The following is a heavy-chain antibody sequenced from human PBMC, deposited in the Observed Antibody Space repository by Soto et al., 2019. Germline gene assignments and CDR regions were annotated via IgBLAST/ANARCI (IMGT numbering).Heavy chain of an antibody. J-gene: IGHJ6*02. V-gene: IGHV1-69*13. CDR3: ARDDATYCGGDCYRYFYYGMDV. CDR2: IIPMFATA. CDR1: GGTFINHA. Sequence: ASVKVSCKASGGTFINHAISWVRQAPGQGLAWVGGIIPMFATADYAQRFQDRVTITADDSTTTVYMELSGLRSEDTAMYYCARDDATYCGGDCYRYFYYGMDVWGQGTTVTVSS. D-gene: IGHD2-21*02.